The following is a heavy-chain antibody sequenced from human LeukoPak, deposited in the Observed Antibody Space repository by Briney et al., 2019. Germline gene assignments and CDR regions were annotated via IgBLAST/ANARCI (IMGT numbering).Heavy chain of an antibody. CDR1: GGSISSSSYY. J-gene: IGHJ4*02. Sequence: PSETLSLTCTVSGGSISSSSYYWGWIRQPPGKGLEWIGSIYYSGSTYYNPSLKSRVTISVDTSKNQFSLKLSSVTAADTAVYYCARTSVRYFDWLTPPYFDYWGQGTLVTVSS. CDR3: ARTSVRYFDWLTPPYFDY. CDR2: IYYSGST. V-gene: IGHV4-39*01. D-gene: IGHD3-9*01.